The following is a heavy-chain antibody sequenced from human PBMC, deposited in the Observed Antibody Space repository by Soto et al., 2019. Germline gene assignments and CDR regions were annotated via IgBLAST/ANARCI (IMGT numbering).Heavy chain of an antibody. CDR1: GGMFYSSA. V-gene: IGHV1-69*13. J-gene: IGHJ4*03. Sequence: SVKVSCKASGGMFYSSAINWVRQAPGQGLEWMGGIVPMNGSPKYAQGFQGRVTITADGSATTVYMDLSGLKSEDTAVYYCTFAPSWTHHLCRYWGRESLVTVSS. CDR3: TFAPSWTHHLCRY. CDR2: IVPMNGSP. D-gene: IGHD2-15*01.